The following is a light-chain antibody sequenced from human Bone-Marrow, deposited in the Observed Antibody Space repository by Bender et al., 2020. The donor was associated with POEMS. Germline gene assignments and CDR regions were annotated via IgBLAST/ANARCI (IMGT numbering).Light chain of an antibody. Sequence: QSVLTQPPSASGTPGQRVTISCSGGSSNIGAHAVNWYQHLPGTAPKLLIYSSHRRPSEAPDRFSGSRSGASASLAISGLQSEDEADYYCCSYAGGILAGSNTLVFGGGTKLTVL. CDR3: CSYAGGILAGSNTLV. V-gene: IGLV1-44*01. J-gene: IGLJ2*01. CDR2: SSH. CDR1: SSNIGAHA.